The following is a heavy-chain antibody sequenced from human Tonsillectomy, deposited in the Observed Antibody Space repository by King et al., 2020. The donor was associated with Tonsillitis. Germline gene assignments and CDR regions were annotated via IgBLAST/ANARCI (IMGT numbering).Heavy chain of an antibody. J-gene: IGHJ4*02. CDR1: GVLLSTSGVG. D-gene: IGHD6-19*01. V-gene: IGHV2-5*02. CDR3: AHRGWSTSFDY. Sequence: TLKESGPTLVKPTQTLTLTCTFSGVLLSTSGVGVVWILHPPGKALVWLALIFWDYDKNYNPSLMSRLTITKDTSKNQVVLTMTNMDPVDTATYYCAHRGWSTSFDYWGQGTLVTVSS. CDR2: IFWDYDK.